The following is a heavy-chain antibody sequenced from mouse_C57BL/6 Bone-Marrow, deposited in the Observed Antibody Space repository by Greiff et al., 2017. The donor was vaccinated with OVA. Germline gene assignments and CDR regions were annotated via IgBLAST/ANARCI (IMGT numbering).Heavy chain of an antibody. CDR3: ARSPRQLRLPWGAY. CDR2: IYPGRGST. Sequence: QVQLQQPGAELVKPGASVKMSCKASGYTFTSYWITWVKQRPGQGLEWIGDIYPGRGSTNYNEKFKSKATLTVDTSSSTAYMQLGSLTSEDSAVYYCARSPRQLRLPWGAYWGQGTLVTVAA. CDR1: GYTFTSYW. J-gene: IGHJ3*01. D-gene: IGHD3-2*02. V-gene: IGHV1-55*01.